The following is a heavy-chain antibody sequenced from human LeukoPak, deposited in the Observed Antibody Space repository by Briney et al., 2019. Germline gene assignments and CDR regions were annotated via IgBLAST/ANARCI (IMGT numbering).Heavy chain of an antibody. Sequence: ASVKVSCKASGYTFSSYGITWVRQAPGQGLEWMGWISAYNGNTNYAQKLQGRVTMTTDTSTSTAYMELRSLRSDGTAVYYCARARRATGYSSSWYPTMNWFDPWGQGTLVTVSS. J-gene: IGHJ5*02. D-gene: IGHD6-13*01. CDR3: ARARRATGYSSSWYPTMNWFDP. CDR2: ISAYNGNT. CDR1: GYTFSSYG. V-gene: IGHV1-18*01.